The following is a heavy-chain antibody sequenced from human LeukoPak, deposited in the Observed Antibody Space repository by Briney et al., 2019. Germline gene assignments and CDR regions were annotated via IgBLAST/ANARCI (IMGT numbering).Heavy chain of an antibody. V-gene: IGHV4-34*01. J-gene: IGHJ4*02. CDR1: GGSFSGYY. CDR2: INHSGST. Sequence: SETLSLTCAVYGGSFSGYYWSWIRQPPGKGLEWIGEINHSGSTNYNPSLKSRVTISVDTSKNQFSLKLSSVTAADTAVYYCARVGYDSSGYYYEGYYFDYWGQGTLVTVSS. D-gene: IGHD3-22*01. CDR3: ARVGYDSSGYYYEGYYFDY.